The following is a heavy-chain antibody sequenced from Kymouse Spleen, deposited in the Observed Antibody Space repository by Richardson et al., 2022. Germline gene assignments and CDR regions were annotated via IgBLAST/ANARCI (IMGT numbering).Heavy chain of an antibody. Sequence: EVQLVESGGGLVQPGRSLRLSCAASGFTFDDYAMHWVRQAPGKGLEWVSGISWNSGSIGYADSVKGRFTISRDNAKNSLYLQMNSLRAEDTALYYCAKDPLHCSSTSCYGMDVWGQGTTVTVSS. V-gene: IGHV3-9*01. CDR2: ISWNSGSI. D-gene: IGHD2-2*02. J-gene: IGHJ6*02. CDR1: GFTFDDYA. CDR3: AKDPLHCSSTSCYGMDV.